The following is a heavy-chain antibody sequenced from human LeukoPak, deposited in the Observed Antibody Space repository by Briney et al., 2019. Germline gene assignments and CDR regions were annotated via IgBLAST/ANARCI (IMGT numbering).Heavy chain of an antibody. V-gene: IGHV3-48*01. D-gene: IGHD1-26*01. CDR3: ARDYSGSYGWFYYFDY. CDR2: ISSSSGNI. J-gene: IGHJ4*02. Sequence: GWSLRLSCAASGFTFSSYSVSWVRQAPGKGREWVSYISSSSGNIDYADSVKGRFTISRDNAKNSLYLQMNSLRAEDTAVYYCARDYSGSYGWFYYFDYWGQGTLVTVSS. CDR1: GFTFSSYS.